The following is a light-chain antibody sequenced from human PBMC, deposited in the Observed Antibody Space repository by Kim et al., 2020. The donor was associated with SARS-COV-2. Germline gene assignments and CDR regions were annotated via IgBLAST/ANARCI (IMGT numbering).Light chain of an antibody. Sequence: EIVLTQSPGSLSLSPGDKATLSCRASQSIYSAYLAWYQQKPGQPPRLLIYGASSRAAGIPDRFSGSGSGTDFTLSISRLEPEDFAEYFCQQYDRPPWTFGQGTKVDIK. CDR1: QSIYSAY. CDR3: QQYDRPPWT. CDR2: GAS. V-gene: IGKV3-20*01. J-gene: IGKJ1*01.